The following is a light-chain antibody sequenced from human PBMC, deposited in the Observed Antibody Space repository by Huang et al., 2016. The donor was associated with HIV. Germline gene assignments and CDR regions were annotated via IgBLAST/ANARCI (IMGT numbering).Light chain of an antibody. CDR2: DAS. CDR1: QSVNSW. CDR3: QQYNSYPWT. V-gene: IGKV1-5*01. J-gene: IGKJ1*01. Sequence: DIQMTQSPSTLSASIGDRVTITCRANQSVNSWLAWYQQKPGKAPNLLIYDASNLEGGVPSRFGGSGSGTNFTLTINSLQPDDFATYYCQQYNSYPWTFGPGTKVDIK.